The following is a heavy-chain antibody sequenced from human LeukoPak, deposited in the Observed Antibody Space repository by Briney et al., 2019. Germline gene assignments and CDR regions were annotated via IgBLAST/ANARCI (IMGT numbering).Heavy chain of an antibody. D-gene: IGHD3-22*01. J-gene: IGHJ4*02. V-gene: IGHV1-2*02. Sequence: ASVKVSCKASGYTFTGYYMHWVRQAPGQGLEWMGWINPNSGGTNYAQKFQGRVTMTRDMSISTAYMELSRLRSDDTAVYYCARDRNPTMIVVVSLFDYWGQGTLVTVSS. CDR2: INPNSGGT. CDR1: GYTFTGYY. CDR3: ARDRNPTMIVVVSLFDY.